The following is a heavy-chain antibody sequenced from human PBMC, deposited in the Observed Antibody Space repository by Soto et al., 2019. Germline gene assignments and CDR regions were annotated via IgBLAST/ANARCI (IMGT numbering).Heavy chain of an antibody. V-gene: IGHV1-18*01. J-gene: IGHJ4*02. CDR2: ISAYNGNT. CDR3: ARRGRIAVAGGMDYFDY. D-gene: IGHD6-19*01. Sequence: ASVKVSCKASGYTFTSYGISWVRQAPGQGLEWMGWISAYNGNTNYAQKLQGRVTMTTDTSTSTAHMELRSLRSDDTAVYYCARRGRIAVAGGMDYFDYWGQGTLVTVSS. CDR1: GYTFTSYG.